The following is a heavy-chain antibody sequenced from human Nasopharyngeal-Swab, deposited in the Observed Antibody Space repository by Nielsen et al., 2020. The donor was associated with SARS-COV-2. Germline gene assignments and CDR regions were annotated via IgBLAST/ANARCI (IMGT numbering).Heavy chain of an antibody. CDR3: TRFHSEGGY. Sequence: GESLKISCAASGFTFSGSAMHWVRQASGKGLEWVGRIRSKANSYATAYAASVKGRFTISRDDSKNTAYLQMNSLKTEDTAVYYCTRFHSEGGYWGQGTLVTVSS. V-gene: IGHV3-73*01. D-gene: IGHD1-26*01. CDR2: IRSKANSYAT. J-gene: IGHJ4*02. CDR1: GFTFSGSA.